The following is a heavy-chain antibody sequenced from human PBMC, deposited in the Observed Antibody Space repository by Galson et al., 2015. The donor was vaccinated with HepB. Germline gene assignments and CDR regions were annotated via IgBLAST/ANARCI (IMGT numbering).Heavy chain of an antibody. CDR3: ATDGRWERRNWFDP. D-gene: IGHD1-26*01. Sequence: SVKVSCKVSGYTLTELSMHWVRQAPGKGLEWMGGFDPEDGETICAQKFQGRVTMTEDTSTDTAYMELSSLRSEDTAVYYCATDGRWERRNWFDPWGQGTLVTVSS. V-gene: IGHV1-24*01. CDR1: GYTLTELS. J-gene: IGHJ5*02. CDR2: FDPEDGET.